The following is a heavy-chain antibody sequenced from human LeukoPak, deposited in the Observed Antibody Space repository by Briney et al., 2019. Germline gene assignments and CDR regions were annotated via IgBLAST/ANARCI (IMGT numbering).Heavy chain of an antibody. V-gene: IGHV3-21*01. J-gene: IGHJ6*02. Sequence: PGGSLRLSCAASGFTFSSYSMNWVRQAPVKGLEWVSSISSSSSYIYYTDSVKGRFTISRDNAKNSLYLQMNSLRAEDTAVYYCARDRYYDFWSGYYPPHYYYGMDAWGQGTTVTVSS. CDR3: ARDRYYDFWSGYYPPHYYYGMDA. CDR2: ISSSSSYI. CDR1: GFTFSSYS. D-gene: IGHD3-3*01.